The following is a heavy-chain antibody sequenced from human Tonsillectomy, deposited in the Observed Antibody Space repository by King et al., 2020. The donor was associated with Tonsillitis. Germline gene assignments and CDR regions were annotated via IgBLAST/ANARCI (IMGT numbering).Heavy chain of an antibody. CDR1: GGSISNYY. V-gene: IGHV4-4*07. CDR3: ARVTYNWNDGVEWGFDY. Sequence: VQLQESGPGLVKPSETLSLTCSVSGGSISNYYWSWIRQPAGKGLEWIGRIYSSGNTNYNPSLKSRVTMSVDTSKNQFSLELISVTAADTAVYYCARVTYNWNDGVEWGFDYWGQGTLVTVSS. CDR2: IYSSGNT. D-gene: IGHD1-1*01. J-gene: IGHJ4*02.